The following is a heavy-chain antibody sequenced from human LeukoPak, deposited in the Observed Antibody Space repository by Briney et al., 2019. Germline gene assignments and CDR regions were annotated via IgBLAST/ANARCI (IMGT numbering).Heavy chain of an antibody. CDR2: ISAYNGNT. J-gene: IGHJ4*02. V-gene: IGHV1-18*01. CDR3: ARFYYDSSGYYHLEDY. D-gene: IGHD3-22*01. CDR1: GYTFTSYG. Sequence: ASVTVSCKASGYTFTSYGISWVRQAPGQGLEWMGWISAYNGNTNYAQKLQGRVTMTTDTSTSTAYMELRSLRSDDTAVYYCARFYYDSSGYYHLEDYWGQGTLVTVSS.